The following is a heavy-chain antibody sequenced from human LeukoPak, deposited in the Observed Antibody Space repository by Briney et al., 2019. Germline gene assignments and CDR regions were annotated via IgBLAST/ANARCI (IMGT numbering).Heavy chain of an antibody. Sequence: GGSLRLSCSASGFTFSSYAMHWVRQAPGKGLEYVSAISSNGGSAYYADSVKGRFTISRDNSKNTLYLQMNSLRAEDTAVYYCATGSKYYDILTGYSLYYYYYGMDVWGQGTTVTVSS. CDR1: GFTFSSYA. CDR2: ISSNGGSA. CDR3: ATGSKYYDILTGYSLYYYYYGMDV. V-gene: IGHV3-64*04. J-gene: IGHJ6*02. D-gene: IGHD3-9*01.